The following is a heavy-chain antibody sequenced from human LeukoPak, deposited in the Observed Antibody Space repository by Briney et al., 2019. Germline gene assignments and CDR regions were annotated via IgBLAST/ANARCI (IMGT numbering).Heavy chain of an antibody. Sequence: PSETLSLTCTVSGGSISSSSYYWGWIRQPPGKGLEWIGSIYYSGSTNYNPSLKSRVTISVDTSKNQFSLKLSSVTAADTAVYYCARVPKATVAGSKVYYYYMDVWGKGTTVTISS. J-gene: IGHJ6*03. CDR2: IYYSGST. CDR3: ARVPKATVAGSKVYYYYMDV. CDR1: GGSISSSSYY. V-gene: IGHV4-39*07. D-gene: IGHD6-19*01.